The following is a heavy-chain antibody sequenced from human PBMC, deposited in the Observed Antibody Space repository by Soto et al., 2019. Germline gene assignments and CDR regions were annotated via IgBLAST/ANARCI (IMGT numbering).Heavy chain of an antibody. V-gene: IGHV3-23*01. J-gene: IGHJ4*02. Sequence: EVQLLESGGGLVQPGGSLRLSCAASGFTFSNYAMNWVRQAPGKGLEWVSVISGSGGSTYYADSVKGRFTISRDNSKHTLYLQMTSLRAEDTAVYSCAKRATGTYFDYWGQGTLVTFSA. D-gene: IGHD1-1*01. CDR1: GFTFSNYA. CDR2: ISGSGGST. CDR3: AKRATGTYFDY.